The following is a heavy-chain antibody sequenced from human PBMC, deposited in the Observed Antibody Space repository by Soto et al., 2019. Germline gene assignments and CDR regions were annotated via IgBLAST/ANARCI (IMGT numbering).Heavy chain of an antibody. V-gene: IGHV4-39*01. CDR3: ARQAMVRGLTGWFDP. J-gene: IGHJ5*02. D-gene: IGHD3-10*01. CDR1: GGSISSSSYY. CDR2: IFISGST. Sequence: QLQLQESGPGLVKPSETLSLTCTVSGGSISSSSYYWGWSRQPPGKGLEWIGSIFISGSTYYNPSLKSRLTISVDTSKNQFALKLSSVTAADTALYYCARQAMVRGLTGWFDPWGQGTLVTVSS.